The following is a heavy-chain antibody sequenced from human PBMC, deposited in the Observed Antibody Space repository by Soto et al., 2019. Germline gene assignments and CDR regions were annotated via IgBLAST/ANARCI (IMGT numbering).Heavy chain of an antibody. V-gene: IGHV3-53*01. CDR1: GLTISGKKY. Sequence: DVQLVESGGGLIQPGESLRLSCAAFGLTISGKKYVAWVRQAPGKGLEWVSGLYDVDGSFYADSVRGPFTTSSDSSKTTVYLLMNDLRPDDTAVYYCATWHEREHAYDVWGQGTTVTVSS. CDR2: LYDVDGS. J-gene: IGHJ3*01. D-gene: IGHD1-1*01. CDR3: ATWHEREHAYDV.